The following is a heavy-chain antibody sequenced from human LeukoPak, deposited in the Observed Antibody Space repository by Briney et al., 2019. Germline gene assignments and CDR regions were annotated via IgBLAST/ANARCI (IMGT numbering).Heavy chain of an antibody. CDR1: GYTFTGYY. J-gene: IGHJ5*02. D-gene: IGHD4-17*01. Sequence: ASVKVSCKASGYTFTGYYMHWVRQAPGQGLEWMGWINPNSGGTNYAQKFQGRVTMTRDTSISTAYMELSRLRSDDTAVYYCAREGDYGDYVNRSKLPSNKNWFDPWGQGTLVTVSS. CDR3: AREGDYGDYVNRSKLPSNKNWFDP. CDR2: INPNSGGT. V-gene: IGHV1-2*02.